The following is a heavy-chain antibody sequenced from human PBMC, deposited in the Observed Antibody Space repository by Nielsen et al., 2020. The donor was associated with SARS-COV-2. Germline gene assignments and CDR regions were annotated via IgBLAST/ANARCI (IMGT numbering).Heavy chain of an antibody. D-gene: IGHD3-10*01. CDR3: ARGSLSSTMVRGVITWFDP. J-gene: IGHJ5*02. CDR2: IYYSGSI. Sequence: SETLSLTCTLSGGSLSSGDYYWSWIRQPPGKGLECIGYIYYSGSIYYNSSLKSRVTKSVDTSKNQFTLKLSSVTAADTAVYYGARGSLSSTMVRGVITWFDPWGQGTLVTVSS. CDR1: GGSLSSGDYY. V-gene: IGHV4-30-4*01.